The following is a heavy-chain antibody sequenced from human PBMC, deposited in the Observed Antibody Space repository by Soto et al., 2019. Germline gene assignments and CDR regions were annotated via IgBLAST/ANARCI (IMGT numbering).Heavy chain of an antibody. V-gene: IGHV1-2*02. D-gene: IGHD2-21*02. CDR2: INPNSGGT. CDR1: GYTFTGYY. CDR3: ARELVVVTAIQGDYYYYGMDV. Sequence: ASVKVSCKVSGYTFTGYYMHWVRQAPGQGLEWMGWINPNSGGTNYAQKFQGRVTMTRDTSISTAYMELSRLRSDDTAVYYGARELVVVTAIQGDYYYYGMDVWGQGTTVTVSS. J-gene: IGHJ6*02.